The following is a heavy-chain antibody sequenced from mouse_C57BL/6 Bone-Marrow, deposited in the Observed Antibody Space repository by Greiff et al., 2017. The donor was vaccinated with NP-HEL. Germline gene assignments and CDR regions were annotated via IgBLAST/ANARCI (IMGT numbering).Heavy chain of an antibody. CDR3: TYGNCYYAMDY. Sequence: EVQLQQSGTVLARPGASVKMSCKTSGYTFTSYWMHWVKQRPGQGLEWIGAIYPGNSDTSYNQKFKGKAKLTAVTSASTAYMEHSSLTSEDSAVYYCTYGNCYYAMDYWDQGTSVTVTS. CDR2: IYPGNSDT. D-gene: IGHD2-1*01. V-gene: IGHV1-5*01. J-gene: IGHJ4*01. CDR1: GYTFTSYW.